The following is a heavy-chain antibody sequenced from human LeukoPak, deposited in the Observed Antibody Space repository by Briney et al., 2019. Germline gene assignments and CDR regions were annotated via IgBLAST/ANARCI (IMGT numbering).Heavy chain of an antibody. CDR3: ARYNSGWNDY. J-gene: IGHJ4*02. CDR2: ISSTSSLI. D-gene: IGHD6-19*01. CDR1: GLTFSSFN. Sequence: AGGSLRLSCAASGLTFSSFNMNWVRQAPGKGLEWVSSISSTSSLIWYADSLKGRFTISRDNAKNSLYLQMDSLRAEDTAVYYCARYNSGWNDYWGQGTLVTVSS. V-gene: IGHV3-21*01.